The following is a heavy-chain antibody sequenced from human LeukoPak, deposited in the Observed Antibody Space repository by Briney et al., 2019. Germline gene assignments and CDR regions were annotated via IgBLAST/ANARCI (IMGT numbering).Heavy chain of an antibody. D-gene: IGHD2-15*01. CDR1: SGSFSNYY. J-gene: IGHJ6*03. Sequence: SETLSLTCAVYSGSFSNYYWSWIRQPPGKGLEWIGEINHSGSTNYNPSLKSRVTISVDTSKNQFSLKLSSVTAADTAVYYCARHANYCSGGSCSYYYYYYMDVWGKGTTVTISS. CDR2: INHSGST. V-gene: IGHV4-34*01. CDR3: ARHANYCSGGSCSYYYYYYMDV.